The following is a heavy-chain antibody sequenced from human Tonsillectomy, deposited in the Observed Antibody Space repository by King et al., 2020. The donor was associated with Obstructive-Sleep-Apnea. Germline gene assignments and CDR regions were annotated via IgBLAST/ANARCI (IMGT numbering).Heavy chain of an antibody. V-gene: IGHV3-30-3*01. Sequence: VQLVESGGGVVQPGRSLRLSCAASGFTFSSYAMHWVRQAPGKGLEWVAVISYDGNNKYYADSVKGRFTISRDNSKNTLYLQVNSLRADDTAVYYCAIPGGAGSGSYYSYWSQGTLVTVAS. CDR1: GFTFSSYA. CDR3: AIPGGAGSGSYYSY. D-gene: IGHD3-10*01. J-gene: IGHJ4*02. CDR2: ISYDGNNK.